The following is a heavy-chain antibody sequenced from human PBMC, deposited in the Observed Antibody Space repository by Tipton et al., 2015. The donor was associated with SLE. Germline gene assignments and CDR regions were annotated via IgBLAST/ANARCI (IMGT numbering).Heavy chain of an antibody. J-gene: IGHJ6*03. V-gene: IGHV4-34*01. CDR1: GGSFSGYY. D-gene: IGHD2-21*02. CDR3: ARGGLTYGYYYYMDV. CDR2: INHSGST. Sequence: LSLTCAVYGGSFSGYYWSWIRQPPGKGLEWIGEINHSGSTNYNPSLKSRVTISVDTSKNQFSLKLSSVTAADTAVYYCARGGLTYGYYYYMDVWGKGTTVTVSS.